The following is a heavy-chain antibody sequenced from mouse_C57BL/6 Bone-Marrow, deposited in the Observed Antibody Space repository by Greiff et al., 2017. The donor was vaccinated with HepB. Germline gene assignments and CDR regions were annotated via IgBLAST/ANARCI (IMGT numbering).Heavy chain of an antibody. CDR2: ISSGSSTI. CDR3: ARTYYGSSWTYYFDY. D-gene: IGHD1-1*01. CDR1: GFTFSDYG. V-gene: IGHV5-17*01. J-gene: IGHJ2*01. Sequence: EVMLVESGGGLVKPGGSLKLSCAASGFTFSDYGMHWVRQAPEKGLEWVAYISSGSSTIYYADTVKGRFTISRDNAKNTLFLQMTSLRSEDTAMYYCARTYYGSSWTYYFDYWGQGTTLTVSS.